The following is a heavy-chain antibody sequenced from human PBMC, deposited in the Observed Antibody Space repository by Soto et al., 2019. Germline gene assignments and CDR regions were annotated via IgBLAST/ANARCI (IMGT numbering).Heavy chain of an antibody. V-gene: IGHV4-31*03. D-gene: IGHD2-8*02. CDR3: AVGRSPNGAGRHTG. J-gene: IGHJ4*02. CDR1: GGSISSGGYY. Sequence: QVQLQESGPGLVKPSQTLSLTCTVSGGSISSGGYYWSWIRQHPGKGLEWIGYIYYSGSTYYNPSLKCRVTIAVDTSKNQFSLKLSSVTAADTAVYDCAVGRSPNGAGRHTGWGQGTLVTVSS. CDR2: IYYSGST.